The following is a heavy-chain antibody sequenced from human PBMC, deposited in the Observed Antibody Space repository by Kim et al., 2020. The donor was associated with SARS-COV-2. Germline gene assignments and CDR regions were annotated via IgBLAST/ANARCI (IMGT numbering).Heavy chain of an antibody. CDR2: IKLGNGDT. CDR3: ARADEYHLNLFDP. Sequence: ASVKVSCKASGYTFSNYVMHWVRQAPGQGLAWMGWIKLGNGDTKYSRKFQGRVTMTWDTSASTAYMELSSLRSEDTAVYYCARADEYHLNLFDPWGQGTLVTVSS. CDR1: GYTFSNYV. D-gene: IGHD2-2*01. V-gene: IGHV1-3*01. J-gene: IGHJ5*02.